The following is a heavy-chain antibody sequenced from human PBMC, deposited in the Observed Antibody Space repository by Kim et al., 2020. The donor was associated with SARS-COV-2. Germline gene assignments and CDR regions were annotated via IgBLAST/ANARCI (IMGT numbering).Heavy chain of an antibody. CDR1: GYTFTGYY. J-gene: IGHJ4*02. D-gene: IGHD3-22*01. V-gene: IGHV1-2*05. Sequence: ASVKVSCKASGYTFTGYYMHWVRQAPGQGLEWMGRINPNSGGTNYAQKFQGRVTMTRDTSISTAYMELSRLRSDDTVVYYCARGATYYDSSGLDYWGQGTLVTVSS. CDR2: INPNSGGT. CDR3: ARGATYYDSSGLDY.